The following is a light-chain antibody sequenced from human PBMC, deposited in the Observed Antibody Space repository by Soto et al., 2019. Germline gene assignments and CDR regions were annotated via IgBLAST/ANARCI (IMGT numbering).Light chain of an antibody. CDR1: QTISHY. CDR2: GAS. Sequence: DIEMTQSPSSLSASVGDRVTITCRASQTISHYLNWYQHKPGKAPNLLIYGASDLETGVPSRFSGSGSGTGFTFTISSLQPEDFATYYCQQYESLPLTFGQGTRLEIK. V-gene: IGKV1-33*01. J-gene: IGKJ5*01. CDR3: QQYESLPLT.